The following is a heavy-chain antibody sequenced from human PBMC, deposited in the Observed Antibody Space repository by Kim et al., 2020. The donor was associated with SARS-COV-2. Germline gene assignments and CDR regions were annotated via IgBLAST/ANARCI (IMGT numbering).Heavy chain of an antibody. CDR1: GSSIGIGYY. V-gene: IGHV4-38-2*02. CDR2: ISHTGNT. CDR3: ARMESSGWFNFDV. J-gene: IGHJ3*01. Sequence: ETLSLTCTVSGSSIGIGYYWAWIRQPPGRGLEWIGSISHTGNTYSNPSLRGRISISVDTSKRQFSLNVTSVTAADTAVYSCARMESSGWFNFDVWGQGT. D-gene: IGHD6-13*01.